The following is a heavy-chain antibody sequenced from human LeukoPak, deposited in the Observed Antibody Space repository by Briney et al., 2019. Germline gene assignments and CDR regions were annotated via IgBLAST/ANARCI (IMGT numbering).Heavy chain of an antibody. J-gene: IGHJ6*02. V-gene: IGHV4-34*01. CDR1: GGSFSGYY. CDR3: ARVPSQQLVGVAYYYYYGMDV. CDR2: INRSGST. Sequence: SETLSLTCAIYGGSFSGYYWSWIRQPPGRGLEWIGDINRSGSTTYNPSLKTRVTMSVDTSRNQFSLRLSSVTAADTAVYYCARVPSQQLVGVAYYYYYGMDVWGQGTTVTVSS. D-gene: IGHD6-13*01.